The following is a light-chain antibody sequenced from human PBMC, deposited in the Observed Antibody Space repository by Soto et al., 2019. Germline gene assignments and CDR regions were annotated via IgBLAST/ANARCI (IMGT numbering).Light chain of an antibody. J-gene: IGLJ2*01. Sequence: SYELTQPPSLSVAPGKTARITCGGNNIGSKSVHWYQQKPGQAPVLVIYYDSDRPSGIPERFSGSNSGNTATLTISRVEAGEEADYYCQVWDRGSDHVVFGGGAKLTVL. CDR1: NIGSKS. CDR2: YDS. V-gene: IGLV3-21*04. CDR3: QVWDRGSDHVV.